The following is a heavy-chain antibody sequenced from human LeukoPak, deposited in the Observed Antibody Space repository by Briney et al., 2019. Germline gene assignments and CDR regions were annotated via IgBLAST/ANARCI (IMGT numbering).Heavy chain of an antibody. D-gene: IGHD3-9*01. J-gene: IGHJ4*02. CDR1: GFTFSSYA. CDR2: ISGSGGST. V-gene: IGHV3-23*01. Sequence: PGGSLRLSCAASGFTFSSYAMSWVRQAPGKGLEWVPAISGSGGSTYYADSVKGRFTISRDNSKNTLYLQMNSLRAEDTAVYYCAKDDILTGLFDYWGQGTLVTVSS. CDR3: AKDDILTGLFDY.